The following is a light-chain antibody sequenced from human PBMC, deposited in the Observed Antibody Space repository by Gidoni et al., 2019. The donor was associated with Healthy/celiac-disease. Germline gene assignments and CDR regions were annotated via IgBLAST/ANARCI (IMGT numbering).Light chain of an antibody. V-gene: IGKV4-1*01. Sequence: SLAVSLGERATINCKSSQSVLYSSNNKNYLAWYQQKPGQPPKLLIYWASTRESGVPDRFSGSGSGTDFTLTISSLQAEDVAVYYCQQYYSTPLTFGGGTKVEIK. CDR2: WAS. CDR1: QSVLYSSNNKNY. J-gene: IGKJ4*01. CDR3: QQYYSTPLT.